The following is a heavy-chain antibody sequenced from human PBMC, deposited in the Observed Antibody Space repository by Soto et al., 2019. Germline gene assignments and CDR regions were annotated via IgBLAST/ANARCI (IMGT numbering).Heavy chain of an antibody. CDR3: ARGVDYCSSTSCVRWFDP. V-gene: IGHV1-69*01. J-gene: IGHJ5*02. Sequence: QVQLVQSGAEVKKPGSSVKVSCKASGGTCSSYAISWVRQAPGQGLEWMGGIIPIFGTANYAQKFQGRVTITADESTSTAYMELSSLRSEDTAVYYCARGVDYCSSTSCVRWFDPWGQGTLVTVSS. D-gene: IGHD2-2*01. CDR1: GGTCSSYA. CDR2: IIPIFGTA.